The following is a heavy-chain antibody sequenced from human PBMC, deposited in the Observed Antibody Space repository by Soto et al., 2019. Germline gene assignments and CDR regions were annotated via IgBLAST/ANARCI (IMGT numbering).Heavy chain of an antibody. CDR2: ISAYNGNT. Sequence: ASVKVSCKASGYSFTNYGITWVRQAPGQGFEWMGWISAYNGNTKYAQKLQGRVTMTTDASTSTAYLELRSLTSDDTAVYYCARDRGVAPPVAGNTHYYYYMNVWGKGTTVTVSS. CDR1: GYSFTNYG. D-gene: IGHD6-19*01. J-gene: IGHJ6*03. CDR3: ARDRGVAPPVAGNTHYYYYMNV. V-gene: IGHV1-18*01.